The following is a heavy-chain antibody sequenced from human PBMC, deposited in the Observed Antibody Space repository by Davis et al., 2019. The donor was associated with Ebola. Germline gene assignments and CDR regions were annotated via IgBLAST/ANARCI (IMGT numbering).Heavy chain of an antibody. J-gene: IGHJ4*02. CDR3: VRDYNDGIGRFDY. CDR1: GITFSSYA. V-gene: IGHV3-30*04. Sequence: GESLKISCAVSGITFSSYAMHLVRQAPGKCLEWVTRIAYDVRYESYAESVKGRFTISRDNSKSTLYLQMNSLRLEDTAVYYCVRDYNDGIGRFDYWGQGTLVTVSS. D-gene: IGHD3-16*01. CDR2: IAYDVRYE.